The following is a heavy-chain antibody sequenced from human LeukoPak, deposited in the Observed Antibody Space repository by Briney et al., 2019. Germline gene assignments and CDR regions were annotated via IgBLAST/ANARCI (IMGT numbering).Heavy chain of an antibody. CDR3: ARVGFEYSSSFLYMDV. J-gene: IGHJ6*03. CDR2: NSAYNGNT. Sequence: GASVKVSCKASGYTFTGYYMHWVRQAPGQGLEWMGLNSAYNGNTNYAQKLQGRVTMTTDTSTSTAYMELRSLRSDDTAVYYCARVGFEYSSSFLYMDVWGKGTTVTVSS. D-gene: IGHD6-6*01. CDR1: GYTFTGYY. V-gene: IGHV1-18*04.